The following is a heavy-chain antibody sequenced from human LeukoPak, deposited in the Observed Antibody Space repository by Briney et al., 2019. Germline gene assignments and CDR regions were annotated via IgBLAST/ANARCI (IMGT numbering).Heavy chain of an antibody. CDR1: GGSISSSSYY. CDR2: IYYSGST. Sequence: SETLSLTCTVSGGSISSSSYYWGWIRQPPGKGLEWIGSIYYSGSTYYNPSLKSRVTISVDTSKNQFSLKLSSVTAADTAVYYCARDSSGWRYYYYYYMDVWGKGTTVTVSS. V-gene: IGHV4-39*07. J-gene: IGHJ6*03. D-gene: IGHD6-19*01. CDR3: ARDSSGWRYYYYYYMDV.